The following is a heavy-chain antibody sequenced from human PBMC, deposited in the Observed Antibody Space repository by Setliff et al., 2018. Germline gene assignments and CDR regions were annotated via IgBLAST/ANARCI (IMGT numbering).Heavy chain of an antibody. CDR2: TYRSGVT. CDR1: VFVVMNNE. Sequence: GGSLRLSCAASVFVVMNNEMSWVRQAPGKGLEWISVTYRSGVTNYADSVKGRFSISRDNSKNTLYLQMSSLRADDTAVYFCRLWLHETMRDYWGQGTLVTVSS. CDR3: RLWLHETMRDY. D-gene: IGHD3-10*01. V-gene: IGHV3-53*01. J-gene: IGHJ4*02.